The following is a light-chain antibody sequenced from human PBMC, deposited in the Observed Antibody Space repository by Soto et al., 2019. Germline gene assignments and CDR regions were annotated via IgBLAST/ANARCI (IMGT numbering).Light chain of an antibody. V-gene: IGKV2-24*01. CDR2: KIS. CDR3: MQGTQSPWT. Sequence: DIVMTQTPLSSPVTLGQPASISCRYSHSLVHNDGNTYLSWLHPRPGQPPRLLIYKISDRFSGVPDRLSGSGAGTDFTLRISRVEADDFGVYYCMQGTQSPWTFGQGTKVEIK. CDR1: HSLVHNDGNTY. J-gene: IGKJ1*01.